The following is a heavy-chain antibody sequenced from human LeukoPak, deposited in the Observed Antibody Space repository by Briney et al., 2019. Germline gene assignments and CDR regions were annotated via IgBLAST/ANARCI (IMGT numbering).Heavy chain of an antibody. V-gene: IGHV4-59*01. D-gene: IGHD4-17*01. Sequence: PSETLSLTCTVSGGSISSYYWSWIRQPPGKGLEWIGYIYYSGSTNYNPSLKSRVTISVDTSKNQSSLKLSSVTAADTAVYYCARSEKYYGDYEISSWFDPWGQGTLVTVSS. CDR3: ARSEKYYGDYEISSWFDP. CDR2: IYYSGST. CDR1: GGSISSYY. J-gene: IGHJ5*02.